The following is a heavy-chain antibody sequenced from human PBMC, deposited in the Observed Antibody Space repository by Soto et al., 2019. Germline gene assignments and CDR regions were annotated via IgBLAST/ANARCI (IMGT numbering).Heavy chain of an antibody. CDR1: GYSFTTYW. J-gene: IGHJ6*02. CDR3: ARHETAYYNFYGLDV. D-gene: IGHD3-10*01. CDR2: IYPGDSDT. Sequence: GESLKISCKGSGYSFTTYWIGWVRQMPGRGLEWVGVIYPGDSDTRYSPSFQGQVTISADRSISTAYLQWSSLKASDSAIYYCARHETAYYNFYGLDVWGQGTTVTVSS. V-gene: IGHV5-51*01.